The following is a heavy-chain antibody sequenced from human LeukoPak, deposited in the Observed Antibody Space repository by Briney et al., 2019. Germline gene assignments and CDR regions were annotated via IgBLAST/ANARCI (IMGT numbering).Heavy chain of an antibody. J-gene: IGHJ4*02. D-gene: IGHD3-22*01. CDR3: AALDDYDSSGYPPG. CDR1: GYTLTKLS. Sequence: ASMKVSCKVSGYTLTKLSMHWVRQAPGKGLEWMGGFDPEDGETIYAQKFQGRVTMTEDTSTDAAYMELSSLTSEDTAVYYCAALDDYDSSGYPPGWGQGTLVTVSS. V-gene: IGHV1-24*01. CDR2: FDPEDGET.